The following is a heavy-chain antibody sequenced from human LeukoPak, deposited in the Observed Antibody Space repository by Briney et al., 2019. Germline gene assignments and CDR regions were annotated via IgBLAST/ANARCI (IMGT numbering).Heavy chain of an antibody. D-gene: IGHD5-24*01. CDR1: GYTFTSYD. J-gene: IGHJ6*02. V-gene: IGHV1-8*01. Sequence: ASVKVSCKASGYTFTSYDINWVRQATGQGLEWMGWMNPNSGNTGYAQKFQGRVTITADKSTSTAYMELSSLRSEDTAVYYCARARVVSSHYYGMDVWGQGTTVTVSS. CDR3: ARARVVSSHYYGMDV. CDR2: MNPNSGNT.